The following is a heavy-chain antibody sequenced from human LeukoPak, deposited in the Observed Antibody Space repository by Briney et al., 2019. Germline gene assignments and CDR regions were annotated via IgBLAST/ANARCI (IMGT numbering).Heavy chain of an antibody. CDR2: INPNSGGT. D-gene: IGHD4-23*01. CDR1: GYTFTGYY. V-gene: IGHV1-2*02. CDR3: AKIPTTVVTGRWYFDL. J-gene: IGHJ2*01. Sequence: PGASVKVSCKASGYTFTGYYMHWVRQAPGQGLEWMGWINPNSGGTNYAQKFQGRVTMTRDTSISTAYMELSRLRSDDTAVYYCAKIPTTVVTGRWYFDLWGRGTLVTVSS.